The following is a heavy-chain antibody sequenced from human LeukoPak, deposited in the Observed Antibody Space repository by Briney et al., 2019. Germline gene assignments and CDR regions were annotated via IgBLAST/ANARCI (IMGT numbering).Heavy chain of an antibody. CDR3: ARVASITMICDF. CDR2: ISTSGRYT. V-gene: IGHV3-11*06. Sequence: GGSLRLSCAASGFTFSDYYMSWIRQAPGKGLEWVSYISTSGRYTNYTDSEKGRFTISRDNAKNSLFLQMNSLRAEDTAVYYCARVASITMICDFWGQGTLVTVSS. D-gene: IGHD3-22*01. J-gene: IGHJ4*02. CDR1: GFTFSDYY.